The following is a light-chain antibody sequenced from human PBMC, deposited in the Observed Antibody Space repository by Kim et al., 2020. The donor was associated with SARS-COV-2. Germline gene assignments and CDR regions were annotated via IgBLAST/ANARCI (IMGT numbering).Light chain of an antibody. J-gene: IGLJ2*01. V-gene: IGLV3-1*01. CDR2: QDS. Sequence: SYELTQPPSVSVSPGQTASITCSGDKLGDKYACWYQQKPGQSPVLVIYQDSKRPSGIPERFSGSNSGNTATLTISGTQAMDEADDYCQGWDSSTVVFGGGTQLTVL. CDR1: KLGDKY. CDR3: QGWDSSTVV.